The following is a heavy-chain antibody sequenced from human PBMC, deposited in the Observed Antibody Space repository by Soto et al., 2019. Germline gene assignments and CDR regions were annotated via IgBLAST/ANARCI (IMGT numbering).Heavy chain of an antibody. CDR1: GFIFSSYT. J-gene: IGHJ4*02. V-gene: IGHV3-30-3*01. D-gene: IGHD1-26*01. CDR2: ITYDGSNQ. Sequence: SLRLSCAASGFIFSSYTMHGVRQAPGKGLEWVGVITYDGSNQYYADSVKGRFTISRDNSRNMLFLQMNSLRPDDTAVYYCARAPSGSYPEFDYWGQGTLVTVSS. CDR3: ARAPSGSYPEFDY.